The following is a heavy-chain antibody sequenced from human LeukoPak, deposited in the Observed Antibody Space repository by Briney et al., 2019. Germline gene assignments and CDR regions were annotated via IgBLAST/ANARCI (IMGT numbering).Heavy chain of an antibody. CDR2: INPNSGGT. V-gene: IGHV1-2*02. Sequence: GASVKVSCKASGYTFTGYYMHWVRQAPGQGLEWMGWINPNSGGTNYAQKFQGRVTMTRDTSISTAYMELSRLRSDDTAVYYCARDQTLGRYSSSGYYYMDVWGKGTTVTVSS. J-gene: IGHJ6*03. CDR1: GYTFTGYY. CDR3: ARDQTLGRYSSSGYYYMDV. D-gene: IGHD6-6*01.